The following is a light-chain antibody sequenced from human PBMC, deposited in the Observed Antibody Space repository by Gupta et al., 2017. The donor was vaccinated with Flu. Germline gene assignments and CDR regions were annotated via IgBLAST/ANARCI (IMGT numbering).Light chain of an antibody. CDR2: KYD. V-gene: IGLV3-1*01. CDR3: LALYNNAWV. Sequence: SPGQTATVTCSGKKLGDKFVCWYQQCPCQSPVLVIYKYDKRPSGIPERFPGSNSGNTATLSIRWTQAIDEADYYCLALYNNAWVFGGGTKLTVL. CDR1: KLGDKF. J-gene: IGLJ3*02.